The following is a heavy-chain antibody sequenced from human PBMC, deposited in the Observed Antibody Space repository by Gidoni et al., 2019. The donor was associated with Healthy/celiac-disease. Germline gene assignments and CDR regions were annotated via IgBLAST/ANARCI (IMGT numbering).Heavy chain of an antibody. CDR1: GGSISSSSYY. Sequence: QLQLQESGPGLVKPSETLSLTCTVSGGSISSSSYYWGWIRQPPGKGLEWIGSIYYSGSTYYNPSLKSRVTISVDTSKNQFSMKLSSVTAADTAVYYCARGGTDIVVVPAALNWFDPWGQGTLVTVSS. CDR2: IYYSGST. CDR3: ARGGTDIVVVPAALNWFDP. V-gene: IGHV4-39*01. J-gene: IGHJ5*02. D-gene: IGHD2-2*01.